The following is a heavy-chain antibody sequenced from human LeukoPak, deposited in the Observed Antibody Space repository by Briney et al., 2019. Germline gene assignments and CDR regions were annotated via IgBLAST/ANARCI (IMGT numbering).Heavy chain of an antibody. J-gene: IGHJ4*02. V-gene: IGHV3-48*02. CDR1: GFSFSSYT. CDR2: ISSSSSTI. Sequence: PGGSLRLSCAASGFSFSSYTMNWVRQAPGKELEWVSYISSSSSTISYADSVKGRFTISRDNAKNSLYLQMNSLRDEDTAVYYCARRHDYGDFWGQGTLVTVSS. CDR3: ARRHDYGDF.